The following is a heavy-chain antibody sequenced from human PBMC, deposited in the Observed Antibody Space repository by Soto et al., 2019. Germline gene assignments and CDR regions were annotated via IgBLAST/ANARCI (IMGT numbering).Heavy chain of an antibody. V-gene: IGHV4-59*11. Sequence: PSETQSLTCTVSGGSISDHYWIWIRQPPGKGLEWIGYIYYSGSTNYNPSLKSRVTISVDTSKHQFSLKLRSVTTADTAVYYCGRAPAVAGIDYWGEGTLVTVSS. J-gene: IGHJ4*02. CDR2: IYYSGST. D-gene: IGHD6-19*01. CDR3: GRAPAVAGIDY. CDR1: GGSISDHY.